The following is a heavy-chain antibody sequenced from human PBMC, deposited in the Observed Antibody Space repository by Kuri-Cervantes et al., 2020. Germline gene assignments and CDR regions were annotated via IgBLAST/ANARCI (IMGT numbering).Heavy chain of an antibody. CDR1: GYSFTGYY. CDR2: TNPNSGDT. CDR3: ARDFRLLWFGELSAIDY. Sequence: SVKVSCKTSGYSFTGYYLHWVRQAPGQALEWMGWTNPNSGDTKYAQKCQDWVTMTRDTSIRTAYMELSSLRSEDTAVYYCARDFRLLWFGELSAIDYWGQGTLVTVSS. V-gene: IGHV1-2*04. D-gene: IGHD3-10*01. J-gene: IGHJ4*02.